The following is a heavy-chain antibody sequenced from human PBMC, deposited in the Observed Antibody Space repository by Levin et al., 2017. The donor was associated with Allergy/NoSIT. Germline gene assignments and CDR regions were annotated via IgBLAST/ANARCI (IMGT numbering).Heavy chain of an antibody. CDR3: ARDPATSGYYPDS. CDR1: GFTFSAYS. D-gene: IGHD3-22*01. J-gene: IGHJ4*02. Sequence: QPGGSLRLSCAASGFTFSAYSMNWVRQAPGKGLEWVSYISSSSSTIYSADSVKGRFSISRDNAKNSLYLQMNNLRDEDTAVYYCARDPATSGYYPDSWGQGTLVTVSS. CDR2: ISSSSSTI. V-gene: IGHV3-48*02.